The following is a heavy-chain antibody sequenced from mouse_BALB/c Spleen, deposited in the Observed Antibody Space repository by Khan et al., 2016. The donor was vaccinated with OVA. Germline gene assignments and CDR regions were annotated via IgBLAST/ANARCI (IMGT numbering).Heavy chain of an antibody. CDR1: GFSLNNYS. V-gene: IGHV2-2*02. D-gene: IGHD2-4*01. Sequence: QVQLKESGPGLVQPSQSLSITCTVSGFSLNNYSVHWVRQSPGKGLEWLGVIWSAGSTDYNAAFISRLTISKDNSRSQVFFKMNSLQPNDTAIYYCARRGYDYGRGALFAYWGQGTLVTVPA. CDR3: ARRGYDYGRGALFAY. J-gene: IGHJ3*01. CDR2: IWSAGST.